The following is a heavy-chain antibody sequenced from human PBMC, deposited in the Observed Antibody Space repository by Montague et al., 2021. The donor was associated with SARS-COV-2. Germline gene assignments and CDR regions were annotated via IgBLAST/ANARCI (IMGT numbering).Heavy chain of an antibody. CDR2: IYYSGST. Sequence: SETLSLTCTVSGGSISSSSYYWGWIRQPPGKGLEWIGSIYYSGSTYYNPSLKSRVTISVDTSKNQFSLKLSSVTAADTAVYYCARQSLYDCWTHDHNWFDPWGQGTLVTVSS. CDR3: ARQSLYDCWTHDHNWFDP. V-gene: IGHV4-39*01. J-gene: IGHJ5*02. D-gene: IGHD3-3*01. CDR1: GGSISSSSYY.